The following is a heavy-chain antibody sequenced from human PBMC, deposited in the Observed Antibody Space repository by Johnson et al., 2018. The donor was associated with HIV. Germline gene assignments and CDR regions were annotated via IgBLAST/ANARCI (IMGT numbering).Heavy chain of an antibody. V-gene: IGHV3-7*05. J-gene: IGHJ3*02. CDR2: IRQDGREK. Sequence: MLLVESGGGLVQPGGSLRLSCAASGFTFSTYWMSWVRQAPGKGLEWVAKIRQDGREKYYVDSVKGRFTISRDNAKTSLYLQMNSLRAEDTALYYCASADYNWVSPGAFDIWGQGTMVTVSS. CDR1: GFTFSTYW. CDR3: ASADYNWVSPGAFDI. D-gene: IGHD1-20*01.